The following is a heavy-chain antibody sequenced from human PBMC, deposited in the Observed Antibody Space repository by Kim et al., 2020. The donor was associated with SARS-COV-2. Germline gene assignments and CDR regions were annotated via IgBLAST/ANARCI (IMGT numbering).Heavy chain of an antibody. Sequence: SETLSLTCSVSGGSISGYYWSWIRQSPGKGLEWIGYIYYRGNTNYNPSLESRVTMSLDTSNNQFSLKLTSVTAADTAVYYCARQRWGPGFYYYHYVD. D-gene: IGHD7-27*01. CDR1: GGSISGYY. V-gene: IGHV4-59*08. J-gene: IGHJ6*03. CDR3: ARQRWGPGFYYYHYVD. CDR2: IYYRGNT.